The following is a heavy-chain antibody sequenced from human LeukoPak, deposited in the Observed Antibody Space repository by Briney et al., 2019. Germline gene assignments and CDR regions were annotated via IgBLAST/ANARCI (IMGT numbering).Heavy chain of an antibody. CDR3: ARGVSDTYDLSTGWPLYYFDS. D-gene: IGHD3-9*01. CDR2: VFYSLNT. CDR1: CVSVPSRSYY. V-gene: IGHV4-39*07. J-gene: IGHJ4*02. Sequence: SSETLSLTCSVSCVSVPSRSYYWGWIRQPSGKGLELIGTVFYSLNTYYNPSLRSRVTISVDSSKKQFSLKLSSVTAADTAVFYGARGVSDTYDLSTGWPLYYFDSWGPGTLVTVSS.